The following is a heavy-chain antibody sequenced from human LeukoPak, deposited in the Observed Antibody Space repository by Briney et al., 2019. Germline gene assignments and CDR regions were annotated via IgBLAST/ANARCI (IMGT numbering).Heavy chain of an antibody. CDR1: GFTFDDYD. D-gene: IGHD1-26*01. CDR2: TNWNGGRT. CDR3: AKPGSGSYFPFDY. J-gene: IGHJ4*02. V-gene: IGHV3-20*04. Sequence: GGSLRPSCAASGFTFDDYDMSWVRQAPGKGLEWVSGTNWNGGRTGYADSVKGRFTISRDNSKNTLYLQMNSLRAEDTAVYYCAKPGSGSYFPFDYWGQGTLVTVSS.